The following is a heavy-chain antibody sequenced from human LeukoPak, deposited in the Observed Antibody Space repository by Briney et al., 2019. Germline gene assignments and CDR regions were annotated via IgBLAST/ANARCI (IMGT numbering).Heavy chain of an antibody. D-gene: IGHD3-22*01. CDR2: IYYSGST. J-gene: IGHJ1*01. Sequence: SETLSLTCTVSGGSISSYYWSWIRQPPGKGLEWIGYIYYSGSTNYNPSLKSRVTISVDTSKNQFSLKLSSVTAADTAVYYCARHSKYYYDSSGSYVGYFQHWGQGTLVTVSS. CDR3: ARHSKYYYDSSGSYVGYFQH. CDR1: GGSISSYY. V-gene: IGHV4-59*08.